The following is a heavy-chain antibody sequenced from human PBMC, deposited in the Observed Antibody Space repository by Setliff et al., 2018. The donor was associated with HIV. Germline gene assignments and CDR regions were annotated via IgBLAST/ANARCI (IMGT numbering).Heavy chain of an antibody. J-gene: IGHJ4*02. V-gene: IGHV3-15*01. CDR2: IKSKTDGGTT. CDR3: AKDRYYDSSGSPFDY. Sequence: GGSLRLSCAASGFTFNNAWMTWVRQAPGKGLEWVGHIKSKTDGGTTDYAAPVKGRFTISRDDSKTTLYLQMNSLRAEDTAVYYCAKDRYYDSSGSPFDYWGQGTLVTVSS. CDR1: GFTFNNAW. D-gene: IGHD3-22*01.